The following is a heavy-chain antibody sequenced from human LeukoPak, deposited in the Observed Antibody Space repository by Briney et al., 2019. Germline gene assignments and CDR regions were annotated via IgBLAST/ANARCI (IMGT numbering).Heavy chain of an antibody. Sequence: SETLSLTCTVSGGSISSYYWSWIRQPPGKGLEWIGYIYYSGSTNYNPSLKSRVTISVDTSKNQFSLKLSSVTAADTAVYYCARVAAGDYYYYYYMDVRGKGTTVTVSS. V-gene: IGHV4-59*01. CDR2: IYYSGST. CDR1: GGSISSYY. D-gene: IGHD6-25*01. CDR3: ARVAAGDYYYYYYMDV. J-gene: IGHJ6*03.